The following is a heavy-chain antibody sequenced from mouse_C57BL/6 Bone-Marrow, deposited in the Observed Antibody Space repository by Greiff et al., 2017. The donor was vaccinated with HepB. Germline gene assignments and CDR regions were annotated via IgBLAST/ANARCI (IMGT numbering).Heavy chain of an antibody. CDR2: IYPGSGST. V-gene: IGHV1-55*01. D-gene: IGHD2-14*01. CDR1: GYTFTSYW. CDR3: AREGAYYRNFDV. J-gene: IGHJ1*03. Sequence: QVQLQQPGAELVKPGASVKMSCKASGYTFTSYWITWVKQRPGQGLEWIGDIYPGSGSTNYNEKFKSKATLTVDTSSSTAYMQLSSLTSEDSAVYYCAREGAYYRNFDVWGTGTTVTVSS.